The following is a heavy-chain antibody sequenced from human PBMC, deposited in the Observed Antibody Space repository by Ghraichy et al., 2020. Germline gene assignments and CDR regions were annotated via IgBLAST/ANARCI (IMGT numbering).Heavy chain of an antibody. CDR1: GGSFSGYY. D-gene: IGHD1-26*01. Sequence: SETLSLTCAVYGGSFSGYYWIWIRQPPGKGLEWIGEVSYSGNTEYNPSLKSRITISKDTSKAQFSLMLTSVTAADAAVYYCARGGYRHGGVCEKRWEWGQGTLVTVSS. CDR3: ARGGYRHGGVCEKRWE. V-gene: IGHV4-34*01. J-gene: IGHJ4*02. CDR2: VSYSGNT.